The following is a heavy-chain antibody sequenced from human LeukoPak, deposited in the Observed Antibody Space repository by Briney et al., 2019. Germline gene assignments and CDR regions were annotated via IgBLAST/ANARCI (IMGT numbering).Heavy chain of an antibody. V-gene: IGHV3-30-3*01. CDR1: GFTFSSYA. CDR3: ARDPNLELLGYYYYGMDV. D-gene: IGHD1-7*01. CDR2: ISYDGSNK. J-gene: IGHJ6*02. Sequence: GRSLRLSCAASGFTFSSYAIHWVRQAPGKGLEWVAVISYDGSNKYYADSVKGRFTISRDNSKNTLYLQMNSLRAEDTAVYYCARDPNLELLGYYYYGMDVWGQGTTVTVSS.